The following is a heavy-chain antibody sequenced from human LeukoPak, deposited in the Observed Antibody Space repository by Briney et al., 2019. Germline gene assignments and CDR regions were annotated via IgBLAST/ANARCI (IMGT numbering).Heavy chain of an antibody. D-gene: IGHD6-6*01. J-gene: IGHJ5*02. CDR2: INPNSGGT. V-gene: IGHV1-2*02. CDR1: GYTFIGYY. Sequence: ASVKVSCKASGYTFIGYYMHWVRQAPGQGLEWMGWINPNSGGTNYAQKFQGRVTMTRDTSISTAYMELSRLRSDDTAVYYCARVGDIAARPDKNNWFDPWGQGTLVTVSS. CDR3: ARVGDIAARPDKNNWFDP.